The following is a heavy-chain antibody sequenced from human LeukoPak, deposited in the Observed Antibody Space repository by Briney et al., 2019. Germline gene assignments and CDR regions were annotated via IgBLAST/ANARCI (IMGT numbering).Heavy chain of an antibody. D-gene: IGHD1-26*01. Sequence: GGSLRLSCATSGFTFSSYEMNWVRQAPGKGLEWISYITTSGTSNYYADSVKGRFTISRDNGKTALSLQMNSLRAEDTAVYYCVVHSATYCYWGQGTLVTVSS. CDR2: ITTSGTSN. CDR3: VVHSATYCY. V-gene: IGHV3-48*03. J-gene: IGHJ4*02. CDR1: GFTFSSYE.